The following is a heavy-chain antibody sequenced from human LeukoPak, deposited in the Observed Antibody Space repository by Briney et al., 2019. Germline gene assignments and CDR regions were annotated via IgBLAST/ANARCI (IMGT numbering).Heavy chain of an antibody. V-gene: IGHV4-39*07. CDR3: ARESPADILDY. CDR1: GGSISSSSYY. D-gene: IGHD2-2*01. J-gene: IGHJ4*02. Sequence: PSETLSLTCTVSGGSISSSSYYWGWIRQPPGKGLEWIGSIYYSGSTYYNPSLKSRVTISVDTSKNQFSLKLSSVTAADTAVYYCARESPADILDYWGQGTLVTVSS. CDR2: IYYSGST.